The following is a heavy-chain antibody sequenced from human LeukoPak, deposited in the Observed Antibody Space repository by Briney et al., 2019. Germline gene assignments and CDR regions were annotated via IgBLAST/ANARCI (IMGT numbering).Heavy chain of an antibody. V-gene: IGHV1-46*01. Sequence: GASVKVSCKASGYTFTTYYMHWVRQAPGQGLGWMGIINPSSGSSSYGHKFQGRVTLTRDTSTSTVYMELSSLRSEDTAVYYCARDRWLLDYWGQGTLVTVSS. D-gene: IGHD4-23*01. J-gene: IGHJ4*02. CDR1: GYTFTTYY. CDR2: INPSSGSS. CDR3: ARDRWLLDY.